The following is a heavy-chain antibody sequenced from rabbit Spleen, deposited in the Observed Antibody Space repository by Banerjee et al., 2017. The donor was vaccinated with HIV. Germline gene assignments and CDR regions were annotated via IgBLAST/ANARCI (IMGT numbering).Heavy chain of an antibody. Sequence: EESGGGLVQPEGSLTLTCTASGFSFSSSSWICWVRQAPGKGLEWIACVYAGSSGTTYYASWAKGRFTISKTSSTTVTLQMTSLTAADTATYFCARGSAAMTMVITGFYFNLWGQGTLVTVS. CDR3: ARGSAAMTMVITGFYFNL. V-gene: IGHV1S45*01. CDR1: GFSFSSSSW. CDR2: VYAGSSGTT. J-gene: IGHJ4*01. D-gene: IGHD2-1*01.